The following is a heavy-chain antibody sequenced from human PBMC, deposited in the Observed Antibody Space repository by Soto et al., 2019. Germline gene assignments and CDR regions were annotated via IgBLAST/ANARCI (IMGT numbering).Heavy chain of an antibody. D-gene: IGHD2-8*01. CDR3: ARDGFGYCTNGVSPYFDP. V-gene: IGHV4-4*07. CDR1: GGSISSYY. CDR2: IYTSGIT. Sequence: SETLSLTCTVSGGSISSYYCSWIRQPAWKGLEWIGRIYTSGITNYNPSLKSRVTMSVDTSKNQFSLKLSSVTAADTAVYYCARDGFGYCTNGVSPYFDPWGQGTLVTVSS. J-gene: IGHJ5*02.